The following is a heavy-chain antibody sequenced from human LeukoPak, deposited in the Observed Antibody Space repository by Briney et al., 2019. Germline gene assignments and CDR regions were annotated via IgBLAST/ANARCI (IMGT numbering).Heavy chain of an antibody. V-gene: IGHV3-7*05. Sequence: GGSLRLSCAASGFTLSRYWMSWVRQAPGKGLEWVANIKQDGSEKYYVHSVRGRFTISRDNAENSLHLQMNSLRAEDTAVFYCARGGSYALDAFDFWGQGTVVTVSS. CDR1: GFTLSRYW. D-gene: IGHD3-16*01. CDR3: ARGGSYALDAFDF. CDR2: IKQDGSEK. J-gene: IGHJ3*01.